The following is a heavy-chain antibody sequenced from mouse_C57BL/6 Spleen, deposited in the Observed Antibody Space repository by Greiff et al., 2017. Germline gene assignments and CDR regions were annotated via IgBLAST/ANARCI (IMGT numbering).Heavy chain of an antibody. CDR2: INPYNGGT. Sequence: EVQLQQSGPELVKPGASVKIPCKASGYTFTDYNMDWVKQSHGKSLECIGDINPYNGGTIYNQKFKGKATLTVDKSSSTAYMELRSLTSEDTAVYYCARRLLRSWFAYWGQGTLVTVSA. CDR3: ARRLLRSWFAY. D-gene: IGHD1-1*01. J-gene: IGHJ3*01. V-gene: IGHV1-18*01. CDR1: GYTFTDYN.